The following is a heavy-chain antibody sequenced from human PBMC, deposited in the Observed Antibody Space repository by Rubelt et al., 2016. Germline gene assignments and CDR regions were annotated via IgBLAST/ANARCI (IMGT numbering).Heavy chain of an antibody. Sequence: YSGSTYYNPSLKSRVTISVDTSKNQFSLKLSSVTAADTAVYYCARDVNVWWPTSGSFDYWGQGTLVTVSS. J-gene: IGHJ4*02. CDR3: ARDVNVWWPTSGSFDY. D-gene: IGHD2-2*01. CDR2: YSGST. V-gene: IGHV4-31*02.